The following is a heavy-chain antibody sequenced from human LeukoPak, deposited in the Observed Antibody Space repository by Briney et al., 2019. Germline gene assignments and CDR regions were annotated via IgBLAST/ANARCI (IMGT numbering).Heavy chain of an antibody. CDR3: AREDWDYYDSSDYGPFDS. V-gene: IGHV1-69*05. CDR1: GGTFSSHG. D-gene: IGHD3-22*01. Sequence: GASVKVSCKASGGTFSSHGISWVRQAPGQGLEWMGGIIPIFGTTNYAQKFQGRVTITTDESTSTAYMELSSLRSEDTAVYYCAREDWDYYDSSDYGPFDSWGQGTLVTVSS. J-gene: IGHJ4*02. CDR2: IIPIFGTT.